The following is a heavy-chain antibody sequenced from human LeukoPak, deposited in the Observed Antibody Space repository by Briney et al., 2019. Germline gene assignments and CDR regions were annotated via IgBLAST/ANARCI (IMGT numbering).Heavy chain of an antibody. CDR1: GYSVTNYW. J-gene: IGHJ4*02. V-gene: IGHV5-51*01. D-gene: IGHD3-10*01. CDR3: ARSDSAGSRGFAY. Sequence: GEPRKIPCKGSGYSVTNYWIGWVRQMPGKGLEWMGIIYPGDSDTRYSASFQGQVTISADKSISTAFLQWSSLKASDTAMYYCARSDSAGSRGFAYWGQGTLVTVSS. CDR2: IYPGDSDT.